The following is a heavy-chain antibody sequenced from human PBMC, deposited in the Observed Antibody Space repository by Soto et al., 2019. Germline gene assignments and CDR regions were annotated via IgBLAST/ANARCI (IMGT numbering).Heavy chain of an antibody. D-gene: IGHD6-19*01. J-gene: IGHJ6*02. CDR1: GGSFSGYY. CDR2: INHSGST. Sequence: PSETLSLTCAVYGGSFSGYYWSWIRQPPGKGLEWIGEINHSGSTNYNPSLKSRVTISVDTSKNQFSLKLSSVTAADTAVYYCARHGQWLVTGYFYYGMDVWGQGTTVTVSS. CDR3: ARHGQWLVTGYFYYGMDV. V-gene: IGHV4-34*01.